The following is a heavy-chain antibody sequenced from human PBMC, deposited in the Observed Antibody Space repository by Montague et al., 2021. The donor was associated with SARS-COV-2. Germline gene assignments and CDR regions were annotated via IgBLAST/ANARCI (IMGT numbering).Heavy chain of an antibody. V-gene: IGHV3-48*03. CDR1: GFTFSSYE. Sequence: SMRFSCAASGFTFSSYEMNWVRQAPGKGLEWVSYISSSGSTIYYADSVKGRFTISRDNAKNSLYLQMNSLRAEDTAVYYCARERPYNWNYDRPHFDYWGQGTLVTVSS. J-gene: IGHJ4*02. CDR2: ISSSGSTI. D-gene: IGHD1-7*01. CDR3: ARERPYNWNYDRPHFDY.